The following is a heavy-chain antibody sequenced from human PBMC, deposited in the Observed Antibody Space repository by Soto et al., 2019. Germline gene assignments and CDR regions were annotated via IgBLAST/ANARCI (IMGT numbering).Heavy chain of an antibody. CDR3: AKPGGVAGHSGVDY. J-gene: IGHJ4*02. Sequence: QVQLVESGGGVVQPGRSLRLSCAASGFTFSSYGMHWVRQAPGKGLEWVAVIWYDGSNKYYADSVKGRFTISRDNSRSSLYLQMNSLRPEDTALYDCAKPGGVAGHSGVDYWGQGPLVTVSS. D-gene: IGHD6-19*01. V-gene: IGHV3-33*03. CDR2: IWYDGSNK. CDR1: GFTFSSYG.